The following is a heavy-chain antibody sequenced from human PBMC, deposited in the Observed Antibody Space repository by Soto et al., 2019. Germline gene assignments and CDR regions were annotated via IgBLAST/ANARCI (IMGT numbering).Heavy chain of an antibody. J-gene: IGHJ4*02. D-gene: IGHD3-22*01. V-gene: IGHV1-69*13. Sequence: GASVKVSCKASGGTFRSYSFSWVRQAPGLGLEWMGGIVPRYGRGNYAQKFQGRVTITADESTSTVYMELNSLRSEDSAVYYCARGAWDHDTSGYYSFDHWGQGTPVTSPQ. CDR1: GGTFRSYS. CDR3: ARGAWDHDTSGYYSFDH. CDR2: IVPRYGRG.